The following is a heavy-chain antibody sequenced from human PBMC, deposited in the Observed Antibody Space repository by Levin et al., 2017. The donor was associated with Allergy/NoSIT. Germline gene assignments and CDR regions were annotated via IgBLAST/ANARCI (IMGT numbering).Heavy chain of an antibody. CDR1: GFTFSNYW. CDR2: INSDGGSA. D-gene: IGHD5-18*01. Sequence: PGGSLRLSCAASGFTFSNYWMHWVRHVPRKGLVWVARINSDGGSAYYADFVKGRFTVSRDNAKNTLYLQVNCLSAEDTALCYWGTDVTGIWLLSGWFDAWGQGTLVTVSS. J-gene: IGHJ5*02. V-gene: IGHV3-74*01. CDR3: GTDVTGIWLLSGWFDA.